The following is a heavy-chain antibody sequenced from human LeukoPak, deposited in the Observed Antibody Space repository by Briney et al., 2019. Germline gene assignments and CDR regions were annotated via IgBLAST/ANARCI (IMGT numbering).Heavy chain of an antibody. V-gene: IGHV4-39*01. Sequence: PSETLSLTCTVSGGSISSDNFYWGWIRQPPGKGLEWIGTIFYSGCTYYNPSLKSRVIISVDTSKKQFSLKLSSVTAADTAVYYCARTYYYGSGTRRNGFDISGQGTMVTVSS. D-gene: IGHD3-10*01. CDR2: IFYSGCT. CDR3: ARTYYYGSGTRRNGFDI. CDR1: GGSISSDNFY. J-gene: IGHJ3*02.